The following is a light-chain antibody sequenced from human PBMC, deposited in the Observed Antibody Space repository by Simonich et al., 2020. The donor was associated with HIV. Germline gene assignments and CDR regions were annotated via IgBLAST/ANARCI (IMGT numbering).Light chain of an antibody. CDR3: CSYAGSYTWV. CDR1: SSDVGYYNL. Sequence: QSALTQPAYVSGSPGQSITISCTGSSSDVGYYNLVSWYQQHPGKAPKLMIYDVTKRPAGVPDRFPGSKSGNTASLTISGLQAEDEADYYCCSYAGSYTWVFGGGTKLTIL. J-gene: IGLJ3*02. CDR2: DVT. V-gene: IGLV2-11*01.